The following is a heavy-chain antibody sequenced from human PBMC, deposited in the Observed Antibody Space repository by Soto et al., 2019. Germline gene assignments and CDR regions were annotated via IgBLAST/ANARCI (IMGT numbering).Heavy chain of an antibody. CDR2: SIPIFGTA. CDR1: GGTFSSYA. CDR3: ASRPGVVVPAALPLYGMDV. V-gene: IGHV1-69*06. J-gene: IGHJ6*02. D-gene: IGHD2-2*01. Sequence: SVKVSCKASGGTFSSYAISWVRQAPGQGLEWMGGSIPIFGTANYAQKFQGRVTITADKSTSTAYMGLRSLRSEDTAVYYCASRPGVVVPAALPLYGMDVWGQGTTVTVSS.